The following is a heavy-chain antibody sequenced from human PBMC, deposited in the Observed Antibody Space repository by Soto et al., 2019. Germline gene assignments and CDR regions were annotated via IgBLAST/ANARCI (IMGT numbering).Heavy chain of an antibody. J-gene: IGHJ3*02. Sequence: QVPLQHWGAGLLKPSETLSLTCAVYGGSFSGYYWSWIRQPPGKGLEWIGEINHSGSTNYNPSLKSRVTISVDTSKNQFSLKLSSVTAADTALYYCARGAQRWLQLRGNDAFDIWGQGTMVTVSS. CDR1: GGSFSGYY. V-gene: IGHV4-34*01. CDR2: INHSGST. CDR3: ARGAQRWLQLRGNDAFDI. D-gene: IGHD5-12*01.